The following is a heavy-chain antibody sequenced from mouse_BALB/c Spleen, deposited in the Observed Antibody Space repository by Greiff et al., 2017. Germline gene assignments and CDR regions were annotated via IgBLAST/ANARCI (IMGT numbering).Heavy chain of an antibody. CDR1: GFTFSSYG. CDR2: INSNGGST. CDR3: ARRYYGNYGDAMDY. Sequence: EVNLVESGGGLVQPGGSLKLSCAASGFTFSSYGMSWVRQTPDKRLELVATINSNGGSTYYPDSVKGRFTISRDNAKNTLYLQMSSLKSEDTAMYYCARRYYGNYGDAMDYWGQGTSVTVSS. V-gene: IGHV5-6-3*01. D-gene: IGHD2-1*01. J-gene: IGHJ4*01.